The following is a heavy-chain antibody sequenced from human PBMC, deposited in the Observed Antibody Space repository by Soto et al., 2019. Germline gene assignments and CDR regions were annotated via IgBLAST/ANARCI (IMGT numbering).Heavy chain of an antibody. CDR1: GGSISSYY. CDR3: ARDTTIVPFDY. J-gene: IGHJ4*02. Sequence: SETLSLTCTVSGGSISSYYWSWIRQPPGKGLEWIGYIYYSGSTNYNPSLKSRVTISVDTSKNQFSLKLSSVTAADTAVYYCARDTTIVPFDYWGQGTLVTVSS. D-gene: IGHD2-15*01. V-gene: IGHV4-59*01. CDR2: IYYSGST.